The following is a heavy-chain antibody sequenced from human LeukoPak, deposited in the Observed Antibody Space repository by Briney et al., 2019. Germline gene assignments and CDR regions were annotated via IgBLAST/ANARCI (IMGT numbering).Heavy chain of an antibody. CDR1: GFTFSSYW. CDR2: IKSDGSTT. V-gene: IGHV3-74*01. D-gene: IGHD6-19*01. CDR3: ARAPGAVAY. J-gene: IGHJ4*02. Sequence: GGSLRLSCAASGFTFSSYWMHWVRQAPGNGLVWVSRIKSDGSTTTYADSVKGRFTISRDNAKNSLYLQMNSLGAEDTAVYYCARAPGAVAYWGQGTLVTVSS.